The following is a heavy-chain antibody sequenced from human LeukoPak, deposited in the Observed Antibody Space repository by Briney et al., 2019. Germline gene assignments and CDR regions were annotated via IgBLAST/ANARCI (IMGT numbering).Heavy chain of an antibody. Sequence: GGSLRLSCAASGFTFSSYWMSWVRQAPGKGLEWVANIKQDGSEKYYVDSVKGRFTISRDNAKNSLYLQMNSLRAEDTAVYYCARSTELLWFGELLSYFDYWGQGTLVTVSS. J-gene: IGHJ4*02. D-gene: IGHD3-10*01. CDR2: IKQDGSEK. CDR1: GFTFSSYW. V-gene: IGHV3-7*01. CDR3: ARSTELLWFGELLSYFDY.